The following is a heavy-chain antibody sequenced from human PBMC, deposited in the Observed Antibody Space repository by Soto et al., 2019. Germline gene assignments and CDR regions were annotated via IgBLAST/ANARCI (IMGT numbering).Heavy chain of an antibody. D-gene: IGHD2-2*03. CDR2: INPILSMS. CDR3: ASIYGAGYRAFDY. V-gene: IGHV1-69*02. CDR1: GDTFTFYS. J-gene: IGHJ4*02. Sequence: QVQLVQSGAEVKRPGSSVKVSCKASGDTFTFYSINWVRQAPGLGLEWMGRINPILSMSNYAQRFQGRVTMTADKSTSTAYMERSSLRSEDTASDYCASIYGAGYRAFDYWGQGALVTVSS.